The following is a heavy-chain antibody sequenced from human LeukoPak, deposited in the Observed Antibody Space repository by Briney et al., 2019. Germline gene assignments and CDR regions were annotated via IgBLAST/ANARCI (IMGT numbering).Heavy chain of an antibody. J-gene: IGHJ4*02. CDR2: ISGSGTTT. D-gene: IGHD2-2*01. CDR3: AGRGSTSGSSPLDY. CDR1: GFTFRNYA. V-gene: IGHV3-23*01. Sequence: GGSLRLSCAASGFTFRNYAMTWVRQTPGKGLELVSVISGSGTTTYYADSVRGRFTISRDNSNNTLYLQMNSLRAEDTALYYCAGRGSTSGSSPLDYWGQGTLVTVSS.